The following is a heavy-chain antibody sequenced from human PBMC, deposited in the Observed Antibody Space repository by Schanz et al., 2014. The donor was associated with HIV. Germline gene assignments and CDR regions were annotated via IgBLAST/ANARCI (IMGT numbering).Heavy chain of an antibody. J-gene: IGHJ6*02. CDR1: GFTFSSYS. V-gene: IGHV3-21*04. CDR3: AKTSITLGMDV. Sequence: EVQLLESGGGLVRPGGSLRLSCVASGFTFSSYSLNWVRQAPGKGLEWVSSISSSSSDKYYADSVKGRFTISRDNAKNSLYLQMNSLRAEDTAIYYCAKTSITLGMDVWGQGTTVTVSS. CDR2: ISSSSSDK. D-gene: IGHD1-20*01.